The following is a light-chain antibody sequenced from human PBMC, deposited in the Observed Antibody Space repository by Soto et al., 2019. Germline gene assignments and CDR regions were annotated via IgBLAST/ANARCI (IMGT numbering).Light chain of an antibody. Sequence: EIVLTQSPATLSLSPGERATLSCRASQSVSSYLAWYQQKPGQAPRLLIYDTSKRATGIPARLSGSGSGTDFTLTISSLEPEDFAVDYCQQRTNWPRSFTFGPGTKVDIK. CDR2: DTS. J-gene: IGKJ3*01. CDR3: QQRTNWPRSFT. CDR1: QSVSSY. V-gene: IGKV3-11*01.